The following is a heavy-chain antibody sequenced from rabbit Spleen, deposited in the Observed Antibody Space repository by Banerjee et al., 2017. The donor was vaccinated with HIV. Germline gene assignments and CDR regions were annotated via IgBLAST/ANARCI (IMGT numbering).Heavy chain of an antibody. CDR3: ARDLVAVIGWNFSL. Sequence: QEQLVESGGGLVQPEGSLTLTCKAAGFDFSSSYYMCWVRQAPGKGPEWIACIYNGDGSTYYASWVNGRFTISRSTSLNTVTLRMTSLTAADTATYFCARDLVAVIGWNFSLWGPGTLVTVS. CDR1: GFDFSSSYY. V-gene: IGHV1S47*01. CDR2: IYNGDGST. D-gene: IGHD5-1*01. J-gene: IGHJ4*01.